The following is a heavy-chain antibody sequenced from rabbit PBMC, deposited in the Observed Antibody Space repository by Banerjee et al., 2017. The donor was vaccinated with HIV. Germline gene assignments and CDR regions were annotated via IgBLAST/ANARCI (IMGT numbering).Heavy chain of an antibody. D-gene: IGHD8-1*01. Sequence: EESGGDLVQPEGSLTLTCTASGFSLRHNYWICWVRQAPGKGLEWIACINTDSGSAYYASWVNGRFTISKTSSSTVDLKMTSLTAADTATYFCARNGDYGGSSAYLYFGMDLLGQGTLGHRL. J-gene: IGHJ6*01. CDR1: GFSLRHNYW. CDR3: ARNGDYGGSSAYLYFGMDL. V-gene: IGHV1S45*01. CDR2: INTDSGSA.